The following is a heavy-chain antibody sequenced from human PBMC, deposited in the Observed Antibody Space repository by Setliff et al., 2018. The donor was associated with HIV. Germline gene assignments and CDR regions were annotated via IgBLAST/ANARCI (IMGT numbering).Heavy chain of an antibody. V-gene: IGHV3-7*01. CDR3: ARDWRSGYDLNFDY. J-gene: IGHJ4*02. Sequence: PGGSLRLSCAASGFTFSSYEMNWVRQAPGKGLEWVAKIRQDGTDKYYVDSVKGRFTISRDNAKNSLYLQMNSLRAEDTAIYYCARDWRSGYDLNFDYWGQGTLVTVSS. CDR1: GFTFSSYE. CDR2: IRQDGTDK. D-gene: IGHD5-12*01.